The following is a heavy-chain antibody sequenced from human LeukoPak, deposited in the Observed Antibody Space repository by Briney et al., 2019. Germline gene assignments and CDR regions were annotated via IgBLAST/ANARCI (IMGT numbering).Heavy chain of an antibody. Sequence: SQTLSLTCTVSGGSISSGDYYWSWIRQPPGKGLEWIGEINHSGSTNYNPSLKSRVTISVDTSKNQFSLKLSSVTAADTAVYYCARAGRDGYNLWYFDLWGRGTLVTVSS. J-gene: IGHJ2*01. CDR2: INHSGST. CDR3: ARAGRDGYNLWYFDL. D-gene: IGHD5-24*01. CDR1: GGSISSGDYY. V-gene: IGHV4-30-4*01.